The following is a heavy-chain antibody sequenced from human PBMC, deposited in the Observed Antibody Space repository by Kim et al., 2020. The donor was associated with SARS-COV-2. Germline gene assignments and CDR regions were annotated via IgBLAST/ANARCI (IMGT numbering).Heavy chain of an antibody. CDR2: ISYDGSNK. V-gene: IGHV3-30*03. J-gene: IGHJ4*02. D-gene: IGHD3-22*01. CDR1: GFTFSSYG. CDR3: ALPHLSSGYPGNDY. Sequence: GGSLRLSCAASGFTFSSYGMHWVRQAPGKGLEWVAVISYDGSNKYYADSVKGRFTISRDNSKNTLYLQMNSLRAEDTAVYYCALPHLSSGYPGNDYWGQGTLVTVSS.